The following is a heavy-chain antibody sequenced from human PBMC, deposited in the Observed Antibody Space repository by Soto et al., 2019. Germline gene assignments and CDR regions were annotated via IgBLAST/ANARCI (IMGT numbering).Heavy chain of an antibody. CDR3: ARVVVVPAAGIDY. Sequence: EVQLVESGGGLVKPGGSLRLSCAASGFTFSSYSMNWVRQAPGKGLEWVSSISSSSSYIYYADSVKGRFTISRDNAKNSLYLQMNSLRAEDTAVYYCARVVVVPAAGIDYCGQGTLVTVSS. D-gene: IGHD2-2*01. V-gene: IGHV3-21*01. CDR2: ISSSSSYI. J-gene: IGHJ4*02. CDR1: GFTFSSYS.